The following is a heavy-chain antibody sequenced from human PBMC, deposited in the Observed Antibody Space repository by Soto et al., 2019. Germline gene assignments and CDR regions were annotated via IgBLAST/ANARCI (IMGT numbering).Heavy chain of an antibody. D-gene: IGHD4-17*01. J-gene: IGHJ4*02. Sequence: SETLSLTCTVSGGSISSGDYYWSWIRQPPGKGLEWIGYIYYSGSTYYNPSLKSRVTISVDTSKNQFSLKLSSVTAADTAVYYCASFLTVTWSYFDYWGQGTLVTVSS. CDR2: IYYSGST. CDR3: ASFLTVTWSYFDY. V-gene: IGHV4-30-4*01. CDR1: GGSISSGDYY.